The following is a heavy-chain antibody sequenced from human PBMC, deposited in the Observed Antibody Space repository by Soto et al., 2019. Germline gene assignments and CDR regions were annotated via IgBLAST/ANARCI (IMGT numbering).Heavy chain of an antibody. J-gene: IGHJ6*02. CDR3: PKDHPSREAYSYGMDV. CDR1: GFTFSSYG. V-gene: IGHV3-30*02. CDR2: IWYDGSNK. D-gene: IGHD1-26*01. Sequence: PGGSLRLSCAASGFTFSSYGMHWVRQAPGKGLEWVAVIWYDGSNKYYADSVKGRFTISRDNSKNTLYLQMNSLRAEDTAVYYCPKDHPSREAYSYGMDVWGQGTTVTVSS.